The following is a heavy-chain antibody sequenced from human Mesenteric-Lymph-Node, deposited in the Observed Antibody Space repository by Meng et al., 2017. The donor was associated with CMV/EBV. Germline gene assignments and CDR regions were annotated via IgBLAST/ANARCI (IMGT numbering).Heavy chain of an antibody. CDR1: GGSISSGEYY. D-gene: IGHD2-15*01. Sequence: SETLSLTCTVSGGSISSGEYYWSWIRQPPGKGLEWIGYIYYSGSTNYNPSLKSRVTISLDTSKNQFSLKLSSVTAADTAVYYCARGLGYCSGGSCYYFDYWGQGTLVTVSS. V-gene: IGHV4-61*08. J-gene: IGHJ4*02. CDR2: IYYSGST. CDR3: ARGLGYCSGGSCYYFDY.